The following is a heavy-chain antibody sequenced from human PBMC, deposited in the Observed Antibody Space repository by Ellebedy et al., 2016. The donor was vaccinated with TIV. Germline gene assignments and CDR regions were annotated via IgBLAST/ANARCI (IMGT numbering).Heavy chain of an antibody. V-gene: IGHV3-11*01. Sequence: GESLKISCAASGFTFSDYFMSWVRQAPGKGLEWVSYITNTGSTTYYADSVKARFTVARDNAKNSLYLQMNSLRAEDKAVYYCGRAREPGYFAYYYYGMDVWGQGTTVTVSS. CDR2: ITNTGSTT. D-gene: IGHD3-9*01. CDR3: GRAREPGYFAYYYYGMDV. CDR1: GFTFSDYF. J-gene: IGHJ6*02.